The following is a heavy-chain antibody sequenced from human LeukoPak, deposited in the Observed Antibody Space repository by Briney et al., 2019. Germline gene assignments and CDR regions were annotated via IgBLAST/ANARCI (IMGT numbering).Heavy chain of an antibody. CDR2: IWSSGTVT. CDR1: GYSFSDYE. V-gene: IGHV3-48*03. D-gene: IGHD2-21*01. Sequence: GGSLRLSCAGSGYSFSDYEMNWVRQAPGRGLEWVAYIWSSGTVTHYADSVKDRFTISRDNGKNSLYLQMSSLRAEDTAVYYCATERSFCEGDCSDYWGQGTLVTVSS. CDR3: ATERSFCEGDCSDY. J-gene: IGHJ4*02.